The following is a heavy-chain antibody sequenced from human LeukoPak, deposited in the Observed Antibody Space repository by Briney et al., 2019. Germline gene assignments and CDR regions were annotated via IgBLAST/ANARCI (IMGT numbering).Heavy chain of an antibody. CDR1: GGSISSGGYS. J-gene: IGHJ4*02. CDR3: ASLQSSTWYFDY. V-gene: IGHV4-30-2*01. D-gene: IGHD6-13*01. Sequence: SETLSLTCAVSGGSISSGGYSWSWIRQPPGKGLEWIGYIYHSGSTYYNPSLKSRVTISVDRSKNQFSLKLSSVTAADTAVYYCASLQSSTWYFDYWGQGTLVTVSS. CDR2: IYHSGST.